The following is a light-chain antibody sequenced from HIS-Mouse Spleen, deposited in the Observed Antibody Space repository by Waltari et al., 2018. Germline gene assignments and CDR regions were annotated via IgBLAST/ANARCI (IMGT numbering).Light chain of an antibody. J-gene: IGLJ3*02. V-gene: IGLV1-47*01. CDR3: AAWDDSLSGPV. CDR1: SSNIGSNY. CDR2: RNN. Sequence: QPALPQPPSASGTPGQRVTISCSGSSSNIGSNYACWYQQLPGPAPKLLIYRNNQRPSGVPNRFSGSKSGTSASLAISGLRSEDEADYYCAAWDDSLSGPVFGGGTKLTVL.